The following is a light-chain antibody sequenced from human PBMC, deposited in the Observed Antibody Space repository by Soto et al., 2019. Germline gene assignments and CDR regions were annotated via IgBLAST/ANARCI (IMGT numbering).Light chain of an antibody. Sequence: QSVLTQPPSVSGAPGQRVTISCTGSSSNIGAGYDVHWYQQLPGTAPKLLIYGNSNRPSGVPDRFSGSKSGTSASLAIAGLQAEDEADYCCQYYDSSLSGPVFGGGTQLTVL. V-gene: IGLV1-40*01. CDR2: GNS. CDR3: QYYDSSLSGPV. CDR1: SSNIGAGYD. J-gene: IGLJ2*01.